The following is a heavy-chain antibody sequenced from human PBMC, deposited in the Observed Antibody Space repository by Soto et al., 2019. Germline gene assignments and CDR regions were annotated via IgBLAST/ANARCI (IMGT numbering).Heavy chain of an antibody. CDR3: ARDGDSADYGY. Sequence: QVQLVQSGAEVKRPGSSVKVSCKASGDTFGRNAIHWVRQAPGQGLEWMGGIIPMFPTTSYAQKFKGRLTINADKSTSTAYMEMTRLISEDTAVYYCARDGDSADYGYWGQGTLVTVSS. CDR1: GDTFGRNA. CDR2: IIPMFPTT. V-gene: IGHV1-69*06. D-gene: IGHD2-21*01. J-gene: IGHJ4*02.